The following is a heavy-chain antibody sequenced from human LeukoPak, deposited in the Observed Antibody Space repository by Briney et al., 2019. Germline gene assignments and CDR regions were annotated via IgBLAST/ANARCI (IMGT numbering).Heavy chain of an antibody. CDR1: GYTFTSYN. Sequence: GASVKVSCKASGYTFTSYNINWVRQATGQGLEWMGWMNPNSGNTGYAQKFQGRVTITRNTSISTAYMELSSLRSEDTAVYYCARAPRRAFNWFDPWGQGTLVTVSS. J-gene: IGHJ5*02. V-gene: IGHV1-8*03. CDR2: MNPNSGNT. CDR3: ARAPRRAFNWFDP.